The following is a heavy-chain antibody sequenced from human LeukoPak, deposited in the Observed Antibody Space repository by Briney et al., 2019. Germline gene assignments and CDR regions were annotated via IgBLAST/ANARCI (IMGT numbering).Heavy chain of an antibody. CDR3: ARESTMIGIAAAAEPPYFDY. J-gene: IGHJ4*02. CDR1: GGSISSSSYY. D-gene: IGHD6-13*01. Sequence: SETLSLTCTVSGGSISSSSYYWGWIRQPPGKGLEWIGSIYYSGSTYYNPSLKSRVTISVDTSKNQFSLKLSSVTAADTAVYYCARESTMIGIAAAAEPPYFDYWGQGTLVTVSS. V-gene: IGHV4-39*07. CDR2: IYYSGST.